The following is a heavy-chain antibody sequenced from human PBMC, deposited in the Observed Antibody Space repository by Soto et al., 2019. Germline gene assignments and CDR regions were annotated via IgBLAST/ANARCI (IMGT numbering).Heavy chain of an antibody. CDR1: GGSFSGFY. D-gene: IGHD3-10*01. V-gene: IGHV4-34*01. Sequence: SETLSLTCGVYGGSFSGFYCSWIRQPPGKGLEWIGELNDSGGTNYNASLKSRVSMSLDASKNQFSLKLSSVTAADTAVYYCARARGGVQHWGQGTLVTVSS. CDR3: ARARGGVQH. CDR2: LNDSGGT. J-gene: IGHJ1*01.